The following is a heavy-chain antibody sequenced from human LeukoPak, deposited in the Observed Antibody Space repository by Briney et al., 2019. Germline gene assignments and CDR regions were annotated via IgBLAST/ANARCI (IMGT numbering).Heavy chain of an antibody. J-gene: IGHJ4*02. V-gene: IGHV3-7*01. CDR2: IEEDGSEK. CDR1: VFTLRRYW. D-gene: IGHD2-15*01. Sequence: GRSLRLSCAASVFTLRRYWMSWVRQAPGKGLEGRANIEEDGSEKYYVDPVKGRFTISRDNAKNSLYLQMKSLRAEDTAVYYCARDDIATYDYWGQGTLVTVSS. CDR3: ARDDIATYDY.